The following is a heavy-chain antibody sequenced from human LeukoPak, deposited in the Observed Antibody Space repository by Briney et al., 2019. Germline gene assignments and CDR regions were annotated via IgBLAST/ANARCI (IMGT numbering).Heavy chain of an antibody. J-gene: IGHJ4*02. CDR3: ARDPDIDY. Sequence: GGSLRLSCAASGFIFSSYSMNWVRQAPGKGLEWVSYISSRGSSIYYADSVKGRFTISRDNAKNTLYLQMNSLRAEDTAVYYCARDPDIDYWGQGTLVTVSS. CDR1: GFIFSSYS. CDR2: ISSRGSSI. V-gene: IGHV3-48*01.